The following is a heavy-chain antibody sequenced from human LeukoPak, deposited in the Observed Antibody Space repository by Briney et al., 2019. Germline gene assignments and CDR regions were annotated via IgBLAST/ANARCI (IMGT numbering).Heavy chain of an antibody. D-gene: IGHD5-24*01. CDR2: ILPVFGTA. CDR1: GGTFSSYA. V-gene: IGHV1-69*05. J-gene: IGHJ4*02. Sequence: WASVKVSCKASGGTFSSYAISWVRQAPGQGLEWMGGILPVFGTANYAQKFQGRVTITTDESTSTAYMELSSLRSEDTAVYYCARGTRRDGYHNYYYFDYWGQGTLVTVSS. CDR3: ARGTRRDGYHNYYYFDY.